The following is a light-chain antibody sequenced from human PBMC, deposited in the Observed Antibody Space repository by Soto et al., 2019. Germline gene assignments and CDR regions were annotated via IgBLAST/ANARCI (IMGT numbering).Light chain of an antibody. CDR2: TNT. Sequence: QSVLTQPPSASGTPGQRATISCSGSSSNIGGDSVNWYQHLPGTAPKLLIHTNTLRPSGVPDRFSGSKSGTSASLAISGLQSEDEADYYCAAWDDRLKSPVFGGGTKLTVL. CDR1: SSNIGGDS. CDR3: AAWDDRLKSPV. J-gene: IGLJ3*02. V-gene: IGLV1-44*01.